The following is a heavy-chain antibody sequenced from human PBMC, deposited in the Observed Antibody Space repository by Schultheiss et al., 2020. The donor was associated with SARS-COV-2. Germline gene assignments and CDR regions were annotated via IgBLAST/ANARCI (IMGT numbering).Heavy chain of an antibody. CDR2: IKQDGSEN. V-gene: IGHV3-7*03. Sequence: GGSLRLSCAASGFTLSHYWMSWVRQAPGKGLEWVANIKQDGSENYYVDSVKGRFTISRDNAKNSLYLQMNSLKTEDTAVYYCAREGYCTNGVCSYFDYWGQGTLVTISS. D-gene: IGHD2-8*01. CDR1: GFTLSHYW. CDR3: AREGYCTNGVCSYFDY. J-gene: IGHJ4*02.